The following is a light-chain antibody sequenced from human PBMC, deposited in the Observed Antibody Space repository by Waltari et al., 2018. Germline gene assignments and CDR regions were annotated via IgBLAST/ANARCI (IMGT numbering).Light chain of an antibody. CDR3: QQYTDYPYA. V-gene: IGKV1-16*01. J-gene: IGKJ2*01. CDR2: GAS. Sequence: DIQMTQSPSSLSASVGDTVTFTCRASEDITNYLAWFQQKPGKAPTSLIFGASSLQSGVPSRFSGGGSEREFTLTISNLQPEDAATYYCQQYTDYPYAFGQGTKLQIK. CDR1: EDITNY.